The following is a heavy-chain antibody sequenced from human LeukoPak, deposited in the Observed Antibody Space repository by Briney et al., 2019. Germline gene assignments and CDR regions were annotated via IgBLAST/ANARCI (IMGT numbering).Heavy chain of an antibody. D-gene: IGHD5-18*01. Sequence: GGSLRLSCAASGFTFSGYGMHWVRQAPDKGLEWVAVIWYDGNNKYYAESVKGRFTISRDNPKNTLYLQMNSLRAEDTAVYYCAKDWGYTTMVSYYFDYWGQGALVTVSS. CDR3: AKDWGYTTMVSYYFDY. J-gene: IGHJ4*02. CDR1: GFTFSGYG. V-gene: IGHV3-33*06. CDR2: IWYDGNNK.